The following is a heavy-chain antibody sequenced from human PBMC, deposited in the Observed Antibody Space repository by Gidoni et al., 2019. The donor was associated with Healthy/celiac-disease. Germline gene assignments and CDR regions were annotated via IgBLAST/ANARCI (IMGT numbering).Heavy chain of an antibody. CDR2: MKPNSGNT. CDR3: AGGYCTGGVCYSLDYYYGMDV. J-gene: IGHJ6*02. CDR1: GYTFTSYD. V-gene: IGHV1-8*01. Sequence: QVQLVQSGAEVKKPGASVKVSCKASGYTFTSYDINWGRQATGQGLEWMGWMKPNSGNTGYAHKFQGRVTMTRNTSISTAYIELSSLRSEDTAVYYCAGGYCTGGVCYSLDYYYGMDVWGQGTTVTVSS. D-gene: IGHD2-8*02.